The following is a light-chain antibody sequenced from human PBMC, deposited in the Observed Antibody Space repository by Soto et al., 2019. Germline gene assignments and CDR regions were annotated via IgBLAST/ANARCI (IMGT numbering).Light chain of an antibody. CDR3: QQSYSTPPT. Sequence: DIVMTQSPASLSASVGYRVTISCRASQSIGRNLNWYQQKPGKAPTLLMFTSSNLQSGVPSRFSGSGSGTDFILTISSLQPEDFATYYCQQSYSTPPTFGQGTKVDIK. V-gene: IGKV1-39*01. CDR2: TSS. CDR1: QSIGRN. J-gene: IGKJ1*01.